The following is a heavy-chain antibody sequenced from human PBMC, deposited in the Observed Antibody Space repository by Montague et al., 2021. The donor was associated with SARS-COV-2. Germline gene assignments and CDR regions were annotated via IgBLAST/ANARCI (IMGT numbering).Heavy chain of an antibody. CDR3: ATDAAWDYYGMDV. Sequence: SLRLSCAASGFTFGDYAMNWVRQAPGKGLEWVADIRRDRGSKGYVDSVKGRFTISRDNAKNSLYLQMNSLRAEDTALYYCATDAAWDYYGMDVWGQGTTVTVSS. J-gene: IGHJ6*02. D-gene: IGHD2-15*01. CDR1: GFTFGDYA. CDR2: IRRDRGSK. V-gene: IGHV3-9*01.